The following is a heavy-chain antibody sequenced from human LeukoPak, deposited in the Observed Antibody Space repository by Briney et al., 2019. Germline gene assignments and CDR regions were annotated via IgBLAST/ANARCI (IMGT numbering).Heavy chain of an antibody. J-gene: IGHJ3*02. Sequence: ASVKVSCKASGYTFTNYYMHWVRQAPGQGLEWMGVINPSGGSTGYAQKFQGRVTMTRDMSTSTVYVELSSLRSEDTAVYYCARGYYSGSGSYYDRRDDAFEIWGQGTMVTVSS. D-gene: IGHD3-10*01. V-gene: IGHV1-46*01. CDR3: ARGYYSGSGSYYDRRDDAFEI. CDR1: GYTFTNYY. CDR2: INPSGGST.